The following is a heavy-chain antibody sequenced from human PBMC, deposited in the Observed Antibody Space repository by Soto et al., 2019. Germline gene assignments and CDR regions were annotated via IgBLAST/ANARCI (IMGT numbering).Heavy chain of an antibody. J-gene: IGHJ4*02. V-gene: IGHV3-30*18. Sequence: QVQLVESGGGVVQPGRSLRLSCAASGFTFSSYGMHWVRQAPGKGLEWVAVISYDGSKKYYAESVKGRFTISRDNSKNTLYLQMNSLRAEDTAVYYCTKDQTQYSNYPFDYWGQGTLVTVSS. CDR1: GFTFSSYG. D-gene: IGHD4-4*01. CDR2: ISYDGSKK. CDR3: TKDQTQYSNYPFDY.